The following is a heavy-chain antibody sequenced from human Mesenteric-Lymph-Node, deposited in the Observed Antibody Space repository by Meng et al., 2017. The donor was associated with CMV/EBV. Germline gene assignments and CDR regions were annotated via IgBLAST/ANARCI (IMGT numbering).Heavy chain of an antibody. D-gene: IGHD3-3*01. CDR1: GFTFSTYA. V-gene: IGHV3-23*03. CDR3: AKGQRNYDFWSGYYTDFDY. CDR2: MYDGDRST. J-gene: IGHJ4*02. Sequence: GESLKISCAASGFTFSTYAMSWVRQAPGKGLEWVSVMYDGDRSTYYADSVKGRFTISRDNSKNTLYLQMNSLRAEDTAVYYCAKGQRNYDFWSGYYTDFDYWGQGTLVTVSS.